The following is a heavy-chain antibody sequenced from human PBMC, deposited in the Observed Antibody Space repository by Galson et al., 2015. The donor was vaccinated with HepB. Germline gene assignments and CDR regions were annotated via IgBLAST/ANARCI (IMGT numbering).Heavy chain of an antibody. CDR3: ARGEPGWGGTNGVWNYFDY. V-gene: IGHV4-31*03. CDR2: IYYSGST. D-gene: IGHD2-8*01. J-gene: IGHJ4*02. Sequence: TLSLTCTVSRDSISSGGYYWSWIRQHPGKGLEWIGYIYYSGSTYYNPSLKSRVNISLDTSKNQFSLKLTSVTAADSAVYYCARGEPGWGGTNGVWNYFDYWGQGTLLTVSS. CDR1: RDSISSGGYY.